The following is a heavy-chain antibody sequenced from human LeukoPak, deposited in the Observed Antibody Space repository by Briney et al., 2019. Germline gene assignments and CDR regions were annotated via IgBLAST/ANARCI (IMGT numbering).Heavy chain of an antibody. CDR2: ISYDGSNK. D-gene: IGHD1-26*01. Sequence: PGGSLRLSCAASGFTFSSYGMHWVRQAPGKGLEWVAVISYDGSNKYYADSVKGRFTISRDNSKNTLYLQMNSLRAEDTAVYYCAAVGATYAFDIWGKGTMVTVSS. J-gene: IGHJ3*02. CDR3: AAVGATYAFDI. CDR1: GFTFSSYG. V-gene: IGHV3-30*03.